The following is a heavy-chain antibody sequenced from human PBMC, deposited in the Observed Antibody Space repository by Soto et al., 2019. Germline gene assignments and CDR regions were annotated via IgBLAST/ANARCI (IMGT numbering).Heavy chain of an antibody. CDR1: RGSISSSSYC. Sequence: SETLSLTCTVSRGSISSSSYCWGWIRQSPGKGLEWIGSISYSGSTFYNPSLKSRVTMSVDTSKSQFSLRLSSVTAADTAVYYCVRQALVRGVRVYWGQGTLVTVSS. V-gene: IGHV4-39*01. CDR2: ISYSGST. J-gene: IGHJ4*02. CDR3: VRQALVRGVRVY. D-gene: IGHD3-10*01.